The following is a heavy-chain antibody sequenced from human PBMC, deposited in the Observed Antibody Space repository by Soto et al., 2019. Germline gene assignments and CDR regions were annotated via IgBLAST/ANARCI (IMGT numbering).Heavy chain of an antibody. Sequence: EVRLLESGGGLAQPGGSLRLSCAASGFTFSSSAMNWVRQAPGKGLEWVSSIRVGGGDTFYADSVRGRFTVSRDISRNTLYLQMNSLRAEDTAIYYCAKCSVGTVRSSGCCNWFDPWGQGTLVTVSS. CDR3: AKCSVGTVRSSGCCNWFDP. J-gene: IGHJ5*02. CDR1: GFTFSSSA. D-gene: IGHD6-19*01. V-gene: IGHV3-23*01. CDR2: IRVGGGDT.